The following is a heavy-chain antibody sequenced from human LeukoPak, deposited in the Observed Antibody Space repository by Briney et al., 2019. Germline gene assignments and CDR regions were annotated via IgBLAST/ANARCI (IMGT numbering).Heavy chain of an antibody. CDR1: GFSLSTSGVG. D-gene: IGHD3-10*01. V-gene: IGHV2-5*02. CDR3: TKYVYYYGSGSSEYFDY. CDR2: IYWDDDK. Sequence: SGPTLVKPTQTLTLTCTFPGFSLSTSGVGVGWIRQPPGKALEWLALIYWDDDKRYSPSLKSRLTITKDTSKNQVVLTMTNMDPVDTATYYCTKYVYYYGSGSSEYFDYWGQGTLVTVSS. J-gene: IGHJ4*02.